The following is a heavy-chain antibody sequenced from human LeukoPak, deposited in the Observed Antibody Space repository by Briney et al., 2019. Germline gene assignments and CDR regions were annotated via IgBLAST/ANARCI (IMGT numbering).Heavy chain of an antibody. CDR2: IGGRGGST. CDR3: GKEGGA. J-gene: IGHJ5*02. V-gene: IGHV3-23*01. D-gene: IGHD3-16*01. Sequence: PGGSLRLSCAASGFRFSEYTMTWVRQAPGKGPEWVSAIGGRGGSTYYADSLGGRFTISRDNSKDMVYLQMNSLKVEDTATYYCGKEGGAWGQGTKVTVPS. CDR1: GFRFSEYT.